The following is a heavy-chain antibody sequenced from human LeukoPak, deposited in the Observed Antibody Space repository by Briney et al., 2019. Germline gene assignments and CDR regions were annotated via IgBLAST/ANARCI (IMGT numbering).Heavy chain of an antibody. CDR3: ARDYYGSGSPDLGYYYYGMDV. Sequence: SETLSLTCTVSGGSMSSYYWSWIRQPPGKGLEWSGYIYYSGSTNYNPPLKSRVTISVDTSKNQFSLRLSSVTAADTAVYYCARDYYGSGSPDLGYYYYGMDVWGQGTTVTVSS. V-gene: IGHV4-59*01. J-gene: IGHJ6*02. CDR1: GGSMSSYY. CDR2: IYYSGST. D-gene: IGHD3-10*01.